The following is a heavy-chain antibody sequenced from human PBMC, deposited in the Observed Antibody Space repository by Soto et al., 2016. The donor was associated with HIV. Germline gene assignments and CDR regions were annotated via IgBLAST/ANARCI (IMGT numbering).Heavy chain of an antibody. V-gene: IGHV1-2*02. CDR3: ANLVEMATIRGFDI. Sequence: QVQLVQSAAVVKKPGASVKVSCKASGYTFTGYYMHWVRQAPGQGLEWMGWINPNSGGTNYAQKFQGRVTMTRDTSISTAYMELSRLRSDDTAVYYCANLVEMATIRGFDIWGQGTMVTVSS. CDR2: INPNSGGT. CDR1: GYTFTGYY. D-gene: IGHD5-12*01. J-gene: IGHJ3*02.